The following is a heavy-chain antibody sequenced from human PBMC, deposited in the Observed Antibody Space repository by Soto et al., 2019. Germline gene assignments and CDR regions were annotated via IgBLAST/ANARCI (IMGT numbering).Heavy chain of an antibody. CDR3: ARLHLPALRGAFDI. D-gene: IGHD2-2*01. CDR1: GGSVNNYH. CDR2: IKTSGST. Sequence: QVQLQESAPGLVNPSETLTLTCCFSGGSVNNYHWRWIRPSAGKALAWIGRIKTSGSTTYNTSLNSRTTRSIDTSQHQSALNLGSLTASDTALYYCARLHLPALRGAFDIWGQGTMVTVSS. J-gene: IGHJ3*02. V-gene: IGHV4-4*07.